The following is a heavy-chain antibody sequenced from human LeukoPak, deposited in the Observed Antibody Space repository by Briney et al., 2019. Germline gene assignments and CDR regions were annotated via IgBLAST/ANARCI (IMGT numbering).Heavy chain of an antibody. CDR2: IRNKANSYTT. D-gene: IGHD3-16*01. V-gene: IGHV3-72*01. J-gene: IGHJ5*02. CDR1: GLTFSDHY. CDR3: ATSLVP. Sequence: GRSLRLSCAASGLTFSDHYMDWVRQAPGKGLEWVGRIRNKANSYTTEYAASVKGRFTISRDDSKNSLYLQMNSLKTEDTAVYYCATSLVPWGQGTLVTVSS.